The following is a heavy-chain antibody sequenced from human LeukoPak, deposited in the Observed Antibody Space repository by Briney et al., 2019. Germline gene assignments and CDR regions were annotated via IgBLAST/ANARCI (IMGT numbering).Heavy chain of an antibody. V-gene: IGHV4-39*01. CDR1: GGSISSSSCY. CDR2: IYYSGST. D-gene: IGHD6-13*01. CDR3: ARQSSSVAFPTAAAGPYYYYYGMDV. Sequence: SETLSLTCTVSGGSISSSSCYWGWIRQPPGKGLEWIGSIYYSGSTYYNPSLKSRVTISVDTSKNQFSLKLSSVTAADTAVYYCARQSSSVAFPTAAAGPYYYYYGMDVWGQGTTVTVSS. J-gene: IGHJ6*02.